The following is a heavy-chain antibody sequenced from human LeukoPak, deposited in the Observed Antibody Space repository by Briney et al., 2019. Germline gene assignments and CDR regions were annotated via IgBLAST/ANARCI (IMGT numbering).Heavy chain of an antibody. Sequence: PGGSLRLSCTGSGFAFSNYWMSWVRQAPGKGPEWVANIKYDGSEKYYVDSVKGRLTISRDNAKNSLYLQMNSLRAEDTAVYYCAREPVRKRWFDSWGQGTLVTVSS. CDR3: AREPVRKRWFDS. V-gene: IGHV3-7*03. D-gene: IGHD3-10*01. CDR2: IKYDGSEK. J-gene: IGHJ5*01. CDR1: GFAFSNYW.